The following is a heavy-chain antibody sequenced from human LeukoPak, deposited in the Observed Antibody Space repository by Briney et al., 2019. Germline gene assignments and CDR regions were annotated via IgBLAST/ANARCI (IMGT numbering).Heavy chain of an antibody. CDR3: TRDRLSSDS. D-gene: IGHD3-16*02. J-gene: IGHJ1*01. V-gene: IGHV3-23*01. CDR1: GFTYSGFV. CDR2: ISGSGGST. Sequence: SGGSLRLSCAASGFTYSGFVMCWVRQAPGKGLEWVSAISGSGGSTYYADSVKGRFTISRDNSKNTLYLQMNSLRAEDTAVYYCTRDRLSSDSWGQGTLVIVSS.